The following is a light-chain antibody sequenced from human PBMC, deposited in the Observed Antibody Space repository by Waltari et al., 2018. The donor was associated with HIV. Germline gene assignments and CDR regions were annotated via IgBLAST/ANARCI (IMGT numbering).Light chain of an antibody. CDR1: QRIGDH. CDR2: GAS. CDR3: QQSYTSSYT. J-gene: IGKJ2*01. Sequence: DMQMTQSPSSLSASVGDRVNVTCRASQRIGDHLNWFQQRPGKAPTLLIFGASSLHSGVPTRFSGSGSGTDFTLTIHSLQPEDFATYWCQQSYTSSYTFGQGTRLEIK. V-gene: IGKV1-39*01.